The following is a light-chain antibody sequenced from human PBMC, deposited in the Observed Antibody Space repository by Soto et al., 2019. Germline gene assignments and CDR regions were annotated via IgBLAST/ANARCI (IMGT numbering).Light chain of an antibody. V-gene: IGKV1-5*01. J-gene: IGKJ2*01. CDR1: QIIGSS. Sequence: DIQMTQSPSTLSASVGDRVTITCRASQIIGSSLAWYQQKPGKAPKLLIYDASTLRSGVPSRFSGSESGTEFTLTISSLQPDDSATYYSQHYNSYPYTFGQGTKVDIK. CDR2: DAS. CDR3: QHYNSYPYT.